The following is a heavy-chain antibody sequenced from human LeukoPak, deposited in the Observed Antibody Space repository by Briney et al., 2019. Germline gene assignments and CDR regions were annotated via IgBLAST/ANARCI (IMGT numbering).Heavy chain of an antibody. Sequence: SETLSLTCAVYGGSFSGYYWSWIRQPPGKGLEWIGEINHSGSTNYNPSLKSRVTISVDTSKNQFSLELSSVTAADTAVYYCATYVGYCSSTSCYVPIWDYYYMDVWGKGTTVTVSS. CDR1: GGSFSGYY. CDR3: ATYVGYCSSTSCYVPIWDYYYMDV. V-gene: IGHV4-34*01. D-gene: IGHD2-2*01. CDR2: INHSGST. J-gene: IGHJ6*03.